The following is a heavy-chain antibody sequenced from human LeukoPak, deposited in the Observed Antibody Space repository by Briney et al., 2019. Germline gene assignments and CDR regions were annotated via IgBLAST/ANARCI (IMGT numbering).Heavy chain of an antibody. V-gene: IGHV1-8*01. CDR2: MNPSSGNT. CDR1: GYTFTSYD. CDR3: ARVPPKYCGGDCYSQRDY. J-gene: IGHJ4*02. Sequence: ASLKVSCKASGYTFTSYDINWVRQATGQGLEWMGWMNPSSGNTGYAQKFQGRVTMTRNTSISTAYMELSSLRSEDTAVYYCARVPPKYCGGDCYSQRDYWGQGTLVTVSS. D-gene: IGHD2-21*02.